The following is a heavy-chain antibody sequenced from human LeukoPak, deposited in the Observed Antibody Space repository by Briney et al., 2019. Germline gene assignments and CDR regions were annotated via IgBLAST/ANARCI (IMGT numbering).Heavy chain of an antibody. CDR2: IYSGGNT. CDR1: GFTVTRNY. J-gene: IGHJ4*02. CDR3: ARGGLRFIDY. D-gene: IGHD3-3*01. Sequence: PGGSLRLSCAASGFTVTRNYMSWVRQAPGKGLEWVSVIYSGGNTFYADSVKGRFIISRDNSRNTLYLQMNSLRAEDTAVYYCARGGLRFIDYWGQGTLVTVSS. V-gene: IGHV3-66*01.